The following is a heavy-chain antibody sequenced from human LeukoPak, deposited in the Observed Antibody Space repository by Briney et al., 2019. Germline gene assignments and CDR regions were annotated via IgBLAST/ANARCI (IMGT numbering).Heavy chain of an antibody. V-gene: IGHV4-30-2*01. CDR3: ARSVAAAGKIDY. Sequence: SQTLSLTCAVSGGSISSGGYSWSWIRQPPGKGLEWIGYIYHSGSTYYNPSLKSRVTISVDRSKNQFSLELSSVTAADTAVYYCARSVAAAGKIDYWGQGTLVTVSS. J-gene: IGHJ4*02. CDR2: IYHSGST. CDR1: GGSISSGGYS. D-gene: IGHD6-13*01.